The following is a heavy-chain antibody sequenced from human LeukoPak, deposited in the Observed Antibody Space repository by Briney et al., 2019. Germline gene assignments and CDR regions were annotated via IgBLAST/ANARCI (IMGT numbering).Heavy chain of an antibody. D-gene: IGHD4-17*01. CDR1: TDPITNGYS. Sequence: PSETLSLTCVVSTDPITNGYSWGWVPQPPGKGREWIGSFYLSGSTHYNPSLRSRVTISVDKSKNQFSLNVRSVTAADTAVYFCAKTDYGHYSGFEVWGQGIMVTVSS. V-gene: IGHV4-38-2*01. J-gene: IGHJ3*01. CDR2: FYLSGST. CDR3: AKTDYGHYSGFEV.